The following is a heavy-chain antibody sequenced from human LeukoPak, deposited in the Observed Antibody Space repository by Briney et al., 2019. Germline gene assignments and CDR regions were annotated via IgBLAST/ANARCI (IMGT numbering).Heavy chain of an antibody. V-gene: IGHV4-34*01. CDR3: ARVVDYYYYGMDV. CDR1: GGSFSGYY. Sequence: PSETLSLTCAVYGGSFSGYYWSWIRQPPGKGLEWIGEINHSGSTNYNPSLKSRVTISADTSKNQFSLKLSSVTAADTAVYYCARVVDYYYYGMDVWGQGTTVTVSS. CDR2: INHSGST. J-gene: IGHJ6*02.